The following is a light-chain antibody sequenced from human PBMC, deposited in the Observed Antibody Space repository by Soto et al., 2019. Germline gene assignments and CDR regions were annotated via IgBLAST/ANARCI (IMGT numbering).Light chain of an antibody. CDR1: QSVSASQ. CDR2: GAS. Sequence: PGERATLSCRTSQSVSASQLAWYQQKPGQAPRLLIYGASTRATGIPARFSGSGSGTEFTLTISSLQSEDFAVYYCQQYNNWPPGTFGQGTKVDIK. J-gene: IGKJ1*01. V-gene: IGKV3-15*01. CDR3: QQYNNWPPGT.